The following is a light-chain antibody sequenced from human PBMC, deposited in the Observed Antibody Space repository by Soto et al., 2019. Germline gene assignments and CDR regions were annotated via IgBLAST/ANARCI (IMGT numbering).Light chain of an antibody. Sequence: EIVMTQSPATLSLSPGDRATLYCRASESVTSSLAWYQQKPGQPPRLLIYAASTRATDVPARFSGGGSETEFTLTISSLQSEDFAVYFCQQYNIWPLWTFGQGTKVDI. CDR1: ESVTSS. CDR3: QQYNIWPLWT. J-gene: IGKJ1*01. CDR2: AAS. V-gene: IGKV3-15*01.